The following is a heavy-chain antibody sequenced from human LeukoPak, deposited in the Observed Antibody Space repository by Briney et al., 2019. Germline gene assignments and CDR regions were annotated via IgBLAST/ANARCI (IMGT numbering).Heavy chain of an antibody. CDR1: GGSFSGYY. CDR3: ARGGIAAANWFDP. CDR2: INHSGST. J-gene: IGHJ5*02. D-gene: IGHD6-13*01. V-gene: IGHV4-34*01. Sequence: SETLSLTCAVYGGSFSGYYWSWVRQPPGKGLEWIGEINHSGSTNYNPSLKSRVTISVYTSKNKFSLKLSSVTAADTAVYYCARGGIAAANWFDPWGQGTLVTVSS.